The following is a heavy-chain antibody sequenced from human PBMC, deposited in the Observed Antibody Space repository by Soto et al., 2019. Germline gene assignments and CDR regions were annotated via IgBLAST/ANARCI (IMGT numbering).Heavy chain of an antibody. V-gene: IGHV1-18*04. Sequence: QVQLVQSGGEVKKPGASVKVSCKASGYTFTSYGISWVRQAPGQGLEWMGWISGYNDETNYAQRLQGRVTMTTDTSTITAYMELRSLRTDDTAVYYCATNSSSKGYFDYWGQGTLVTVSP. J-gene: IGHJ4*02. CDR1: GYTFTSYG. D-gene: IGHD6-6*01. CDR2: ISGYNDET. CDR3: ATNSSSKGYFDY.